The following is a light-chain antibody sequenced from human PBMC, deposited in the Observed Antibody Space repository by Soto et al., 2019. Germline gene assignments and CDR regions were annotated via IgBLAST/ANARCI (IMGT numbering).Light chain of an antibody. CDR3: QQRSNWPPLT. CDR1: QSVSSY. V-gene: IGKV3-11*01. CDR2: DAS. Sequence: EIVLTQSPATLSLSPGERATLSCRASQSVSSYLAWYQQKPGQAPRLLIYDASNRATGIPARFSGSGSGTDFTLTISSLEPADFAVYYWQQRSNWPPLTFGGGTKVEIK. J-gene: IGKJ4*01.